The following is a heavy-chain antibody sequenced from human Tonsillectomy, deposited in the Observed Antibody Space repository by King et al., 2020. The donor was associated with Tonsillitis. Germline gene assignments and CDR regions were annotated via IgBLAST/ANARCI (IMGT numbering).Heavy chain of an antibody. CDR3: ARDITFGGVS. Sequence: IQLVQSGGGLVQPGGSLRLSCVASGFTFSSYWMTWVRQAPGKGLEWVANIKGDGSDKFYVDSVKGRFTISRDNAKNSLHLQMNSLRVEDTAVYYCARDITFGGVSWGQGTLVTVSS. CDR2: IKGDGSDK. V-gene: IGHV3-7*01. J-gene: IGHJ4*02. CDR1: GFTFSSYW. D-gene: IGHD3-16*01.